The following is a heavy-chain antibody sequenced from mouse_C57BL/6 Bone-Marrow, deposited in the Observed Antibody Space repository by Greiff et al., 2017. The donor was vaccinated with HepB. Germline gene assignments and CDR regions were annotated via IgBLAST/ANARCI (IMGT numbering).Heavy chain of an antibody. D-gene: IGHD3-2*02. CDR2: ISYDGSN. Sequence: DVHLVESGPGLVKPSQSLSLTCSVTGYSITSGYYWNWIRQFPGNKLEWMGYISYDGSNNYNPSLKNRISITRDTSKNQFFLKLNSVTTEDTATYYCARDQATAQAPWFAYWGQGTLVTVSA. J-gene: IGHJ3*01. V-gene: IGHV3-6*01. CDR1: GYSITSGYY. CDR3: ARDQATAQAPWFAY.